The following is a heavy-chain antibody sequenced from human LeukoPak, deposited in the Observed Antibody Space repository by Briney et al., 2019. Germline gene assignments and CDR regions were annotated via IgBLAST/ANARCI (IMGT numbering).Heavy chain of an antibody. D-gene: IGHD6-19*01. J-gene: IGHJ4*02. CDR1: GYTFTGYY. V-gene: IGHV1-2*02. CDR2: INPDSGGT. CDR3: ARVLFYSSGNKSNRVDY. Sequence: ASVKVSCKASGYTFTGYYMHWVRQAPGQGLEWMGWINPDSGGTNYAQKFQGRVTMTRDTSIRTAYMELSRLRSDDTAVYYCARVLFYSSGNKSNRVDYWGQGTLVTVSS.